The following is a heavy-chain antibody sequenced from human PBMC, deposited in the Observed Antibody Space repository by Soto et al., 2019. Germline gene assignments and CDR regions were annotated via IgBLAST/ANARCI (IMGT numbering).Heavy chain of an antibody. CDR3: ARGDIVVVVAAPRSYYMDV. D-gene: IGHD2-15*01. V-gene: IGHV4-34*01. CDR2: INHSGST. Sequence: SETLSLTCAVYGGSFSGYYWSWIRQPPGKGLEWIGEINHSGSTNYNPSLKSRVTISVATSKNQFSLKLSSVTAADTAVYYCARGDIVVVVAAPRSYYMDVWGKGTTVTVSS. CDR1: GGSFSGYY. J-gene: IGHJ6*03.